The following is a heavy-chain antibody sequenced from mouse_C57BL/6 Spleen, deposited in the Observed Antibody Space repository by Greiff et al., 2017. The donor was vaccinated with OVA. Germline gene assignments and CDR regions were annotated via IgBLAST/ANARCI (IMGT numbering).Heavy chain of an antibody. D-gene: IGHD1-1*01. CDR2: IYPGDGDT. CDR1: GYAFSSYW. CDR3: ARSAYYGSSSWFAY. V-gene: IGHV1-80*01. J-gene: IGHJ3*01. Sequence: QVHVKQSGAELVKPGASVKISCKASGYAFSSYWMNWVKQRPGKGLEWIGQIYPGDGDTNYNGKFKGKATLTADKSSSTAYMQLSSLTSEDSAVYFCARSAYYGSSSWFAYWGQGTLVTVSA.